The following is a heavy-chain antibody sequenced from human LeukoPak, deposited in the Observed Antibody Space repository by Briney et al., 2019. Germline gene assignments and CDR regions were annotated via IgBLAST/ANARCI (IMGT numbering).Heavy chain of an antibody. V-gene: IGHV5-51*01. Sequence: GESLKISCKGSGYTFTSYWIGWVRQMPGKVLGWMGIIYPGDSDTRYSPSFQGQVTISADKSISTAYLQWSSLKASDTAMYYCARLDSSGWYRSSGAFDIWGQGTMVTVSS. D-gene: IGHD6-19*01. CDR3: ARLDSSGWYRSSGAFDI. J-gene: IGHJ3*02. CDR1: GYTFTSYW. CDR2: IYPGDSDT.